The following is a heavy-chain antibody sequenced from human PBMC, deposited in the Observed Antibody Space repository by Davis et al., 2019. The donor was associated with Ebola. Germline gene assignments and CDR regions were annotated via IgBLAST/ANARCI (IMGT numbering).Heavy chain of an antibody. CDR3: VKRAVAGTGFAFDY. D-gene: IGHD6-19*01. V-gene: IGHV3-30*18. Sequence: GESLKISCAASGFTFSSYAMSWVRQAPGKGLEWVAVISYDGSNKYYADSVKGRFTISRDNSKNTLYLQMSGLRAEDTAVYYCVKRAVAGTGFAFDYWGQGTLVTVSS. CDR2: ISYDGSNK. CDR1: GFTFSSYA. J-gene: IGHJ4*02.